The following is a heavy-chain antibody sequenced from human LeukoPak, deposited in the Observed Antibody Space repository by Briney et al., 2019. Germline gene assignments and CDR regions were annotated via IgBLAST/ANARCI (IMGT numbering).Heavy chain of an antibody. V-gene: IGHV4-4*07. CDR2: IYTSGST. CDR1: GGSISSYY. Sequence: SETLSLTCTVSGGSISSYYWSWIRQPPGKGLEWIGRIYTSGSTNYNPSLKSRVTMSVDTSKNQFSLKLSSVTAADTAVYYCARGRSSRWLVQDYWGQGTLVTVSS. J-gene: IGHJ4*02. CDR3: ARGRSSRWLVQDY. D-gene: IGHD5-24*01.